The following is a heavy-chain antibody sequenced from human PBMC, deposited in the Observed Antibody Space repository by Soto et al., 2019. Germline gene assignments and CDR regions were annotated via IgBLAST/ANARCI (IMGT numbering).Heavy chain of an antibody. CDR3: VNRRNQWLVFDY. J-gene: IGHJ4*02. CDR1: GFSLSTSGVG. D-gene: IGHD6-19*01. CDR2: IYWDDDK. Sequence: QITLKESGPTLVKPTQTLTLTCTFSGFSLSTSGVGVGWIRQPPGKALEWLALIYWDDDKRYSPSLKSRLTITKDTSKNQVVPTMTNMDPVDTGTYYCVNRRNQWLVFDYWGQGTLVTVSS. V-gene: IGHV2-5*02.